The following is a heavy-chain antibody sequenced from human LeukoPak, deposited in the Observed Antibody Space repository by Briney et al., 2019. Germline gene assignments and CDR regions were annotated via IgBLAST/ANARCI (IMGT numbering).Heavy chain of an antibody. CDR1: GFTFSSYA. V-gene: IGHV3-30-3*01. Sequence: QAGGSLRLSCAASGFTFSSYAMHWVRQAPGKGLEWVAVISYDGSNKYYADPVKGRFTISRDNSKNTLYLQMNSLRAEDTAVYYCAKEPGEGGSAFDYWGQGTLVTVYS. J-gene: IGHJ4*02. CDR3: AKEPGEGGSAFDY. CDR2: ISYDGSNK. D-gene: IGHD3-16*01.